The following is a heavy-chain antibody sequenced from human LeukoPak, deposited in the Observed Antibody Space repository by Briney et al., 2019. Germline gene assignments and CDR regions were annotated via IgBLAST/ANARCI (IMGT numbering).Heavy chain of an antibody. Sequence: SETLSLTCSVSGGSISSGNYYWSWIRQPAGKGLEWIGRIYTSGSTNYNPSLKRRLTMSVDTSKNQFSLKLSSVTAADTAVYYCAMSIVMDADDALDIWGQGTLVTVSS. V-gene: IGHV4-61*02. J-gene: IGHJ3*02. CDR3: AMSIVMDADDALDI. CDR2: IYTSGST. D-gene: IGHD6-6*01. CDR1: GGSISSGNYY.